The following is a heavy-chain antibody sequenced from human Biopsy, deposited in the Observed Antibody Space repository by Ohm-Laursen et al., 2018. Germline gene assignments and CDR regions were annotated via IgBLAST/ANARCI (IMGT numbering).Heavy chain of an antibody. V-gene: IGHV3-23*01. D-gene: IGHD3-10*02. Sequence: SLRLSCAASGFTFSNYAMGWVRQAPGKGLECVSSIGSDARSTLYADSVQGRFTISRDTSKNTLYLQMNSLRAEDTAVYYCAKDVFGGFSGSTDYYAYYFDSWGQGTLVTVSS. CDR2: IGSDARST. CDR3: AKDVFGGFSGSTDYYAYYFDS. J-gene: IGHJ4*02. CDR1: GFTFSNYA.